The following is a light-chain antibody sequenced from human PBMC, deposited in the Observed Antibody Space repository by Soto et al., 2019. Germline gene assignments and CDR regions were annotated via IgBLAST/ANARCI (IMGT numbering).Light chain of an antibody. V-gene: IGKV3-15*01. J-gene: IGKJ2*01. CDR2: GAS. CDR3: QQYYRSPYT. Sequence: EVVLTQSPATLSVSPGDRATLSCRASQSVSRNLAWYQQKPGQAPRLLIYGASTRATGVPARFSGSGSATEFTLSISSLQSEDVAVYYCQQYYRSPYTFGQGTKLEIK. CDR1: QSVSRN.